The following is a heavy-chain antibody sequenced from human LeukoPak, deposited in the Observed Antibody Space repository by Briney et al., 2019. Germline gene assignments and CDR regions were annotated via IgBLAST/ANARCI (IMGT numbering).Heavy chain of an antibody. D-gene: IGHD2-2*01. CDR3: ARGRKDIVVVHYYYMDV. V-gene: IGHV4-4*02. Sequence: SGTLSLTCAVSGGSISSSNWWSWVRQPPGKGLEWIGEIYHSGTTTYNPSLESRVTISVDRSSNQFSLQLNSVTPEDTAVYYCARGRKDIVVVHYYYMDVWGKGTTVTVSS. J-gene: IGHJ6*03. CDR2: IYHSGTT. CDR1: GGSISSSNW.